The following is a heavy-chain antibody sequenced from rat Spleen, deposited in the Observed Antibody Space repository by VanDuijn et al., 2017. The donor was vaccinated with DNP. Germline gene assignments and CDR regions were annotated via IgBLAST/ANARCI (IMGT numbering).Heavy chain of an antibody. V-gene: IGHV3-3*01. CDR3: ARWVRYFDS. J-gene: IGHJ2*01. CDR1: GFSITSNY. CDR2: INSAGST. D-gene: IGHD1-1*01. Sequence: EVQLQESGPGLVKPSQSLSLTCSVTGFSITSNYWGWIRKFPGNKLEWMGYINSAGSTNYNPSLKSRISITKDTSENQLFLHLNSVTTEESATYYCARWVRYFDSWGQGVMVTVSS.